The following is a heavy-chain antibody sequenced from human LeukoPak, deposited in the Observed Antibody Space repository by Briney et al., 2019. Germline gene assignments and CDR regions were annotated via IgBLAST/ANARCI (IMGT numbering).Heavy chain of an antibody. J-gene: IGHJ5*02. V-gene: IGHV3-48*01. CDR1: GFTFSTYW. D-gene: IGHD3-10*01. Sequence: GGSLRLSCAASGFTFSTYWMHWVRQAPGKGLEWVSYISSASLAIYYADSVKGRFTISRDNAKDSLYLQMNSLRAEDAAVYYCARSGHYGAGTYYSLNGFDPWGQGTLVTVSS. CDR3: ARSGHYGAGTYYSLNGFDP. CDR2: ISSASLAI.